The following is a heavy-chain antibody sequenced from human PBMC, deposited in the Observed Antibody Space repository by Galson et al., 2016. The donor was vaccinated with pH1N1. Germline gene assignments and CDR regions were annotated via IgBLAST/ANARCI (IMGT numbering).Heavy chain of an antibody. D-gene: IGHD6-13*01. CDR2: TNQDGSQK. J-gene: IGHJ4*02. CDR1: GFIFRDHW. CDR3: VRAIGAATSF. Sequence: SLRLSCAASGFIFRDHWMSWIRQAPDKGLEGVANTNQDGSQKYYVDSVRGRFTISRDNAKNSVSLQMNSLRPDDTGVYYCVRAIGAATSFWGQGTLVTVSS. V-gene: IGHV3-7*01.